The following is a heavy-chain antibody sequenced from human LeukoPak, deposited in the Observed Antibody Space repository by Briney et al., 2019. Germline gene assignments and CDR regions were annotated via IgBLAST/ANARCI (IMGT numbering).Heavy chain of an antibody. J-gene: IGHJ4*02. V-gene: IGHV4-30-2*01. D-gene: IGHD3-10*01. CDR2: IYHSGST. CDR1: GGSISSGGYS. CDR3: ATVFGYDGSGSSDY. Sequence: PSQTLSLTCTVSGGSISSGGYSWSWIRQPPGKGLEWIGYIYHSGSTYYNPSLKSRVTISVDTSKNQFSLKLSSVAAADTALYYCATVFGYDGSGSSDYWGQGALVTVSS.